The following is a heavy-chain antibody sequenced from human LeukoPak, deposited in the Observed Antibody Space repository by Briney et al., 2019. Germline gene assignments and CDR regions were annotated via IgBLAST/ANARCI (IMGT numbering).Heavy chain of an antibody. CDR1: GYTFTGYY. Sequence: ASVKVSRKASGYTFTGYYMHWVRQAPGQGLEWMGWINPNSGGTNYAQKFQGRVTMTRDTSISTAYMELSRLRSDDTAVYYCARTSFMYYYDSSGPLGYWGQGTLVTVSS. CDR3: ARTSFMYYYDSSGPLGY. D-gene: IGHD3-22*01. V-gene: IGHV1-2*02. CDR2: INPNSGGT. J-gene: IGHJ4*02.